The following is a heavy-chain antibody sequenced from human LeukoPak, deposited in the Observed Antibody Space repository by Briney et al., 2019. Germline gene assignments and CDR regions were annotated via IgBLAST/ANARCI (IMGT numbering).Heavy chain of an antibody. Sequence: GGSLRLSCAASGFTFSSYAMSWVRQAPGKGLEWVSAISGSGGSTYYADSVKGRFTISRDNSKNTLYLQMNSLRAEDTAVYYCVRTRNGYGDPYDAFDIWGQGTMVTVSS. J-gene: IGHJ3*02. V-gene: IGHV3-23*01. D-gene: IGHD4-17*01. CDR2: ISGSGGST. CDR1: GFTFSSYA. CDR3: VRTRNGYGDPYDAFDI.